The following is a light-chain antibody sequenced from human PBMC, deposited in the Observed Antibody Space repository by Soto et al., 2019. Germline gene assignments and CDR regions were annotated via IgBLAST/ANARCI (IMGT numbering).Light chain of an antibody. CDR2: GAS. CDR1: QSVASN. Sequence: EIVMAQSPATLAVSPGERVTLSCRASQSVASNLAWYQQRPGQAPRLLIFGASTRATCIPARFSGSGSGTDFTLNINSLQSEDLAVYYCQQYNNWPLYTFGQGTKQEI. V-gene: IGKV3-15*01. J-gene: IGKJ2*01. CDR3: QQYNNWPLYT.